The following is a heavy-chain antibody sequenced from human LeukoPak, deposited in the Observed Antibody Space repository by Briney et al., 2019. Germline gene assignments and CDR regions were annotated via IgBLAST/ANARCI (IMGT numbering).Heavy chain of an antibody. Sequence: GRSLRLSCAASGFTFSSYGMHWVRQAPGKGLVWVSRINSDGSSTSYADSVKGRFTISRDNAKNTLYLQMNSLRAEDTAVYYCARDMGYSSSWPLDYWGQGTLVTVSS. V-gene: IGHV3-74*01. CDR1: GFTFSSYG. CDR3: ARDMGYSSSWPLDY. J-gene: IGHJ4*02. CDR2: INSDGSST. D-gene: IGHD6-13*01.